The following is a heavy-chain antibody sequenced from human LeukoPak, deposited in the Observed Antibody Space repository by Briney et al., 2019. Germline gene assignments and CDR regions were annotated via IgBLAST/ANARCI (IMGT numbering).Heavy chain of an antibody. D-gene: IGHD5-18*01. J-gene: IGHJ4*02. CDR1: GGSISSSSYY. V-gene: IGHV4-39*07. CDR2: IYYSGST. Sequence: SETLSLTCTVSGGSISSSSYYWGWIRQPPGKGLEWIGSIYYSGSTYYNPSLKSRVTISVDTSKNQFSLKLSSVTAADTAVYYCARDPTRGYSYGFRSDGFDYWGQGTLVTVSS. CDR3: ARDPTRGYSYGFRSDGFDY.